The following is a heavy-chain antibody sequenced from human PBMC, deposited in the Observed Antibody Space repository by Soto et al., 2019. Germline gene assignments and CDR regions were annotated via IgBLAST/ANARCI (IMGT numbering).Heavy chain of an antibody. CDR3: ARMGEPDYDILTGYSPYYYCYGMDV. D-gene: IGHD3-9*01. V-gene: IGHV1-2*04. J-gene: IGHJ6*02. Sequence: GASVKVSCKASGYTFTGYYMHWVRQAPGQGLEWMGWINPNSGGTNYAQKFQGWVTMTRDTSISTAYMELSRLRSDDTAVYYCARMGEPDYDILTGYSPYYYCYGMDVWGQGTTVTVS. CDR2: INPNSGGT. CDR1: GYTFTGYY.